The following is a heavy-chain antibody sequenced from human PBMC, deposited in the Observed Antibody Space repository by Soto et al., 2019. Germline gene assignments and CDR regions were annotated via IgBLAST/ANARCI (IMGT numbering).Heavy chain of an antibody. V-gene: IGHV1-69*04. D-gene: IGHD4-17*01. CDR1: GGTFSSYT. Sequence: GASVKVSCKASGGTFSSYTISWVRQAPGQGLEWMGRIIPILGIANYAQKFQGRVTITADKSTSTAYMELSSLRSEDTAVYYCARERRVDDYGDYRAFDIWGKGTMVTVPS. CDR2: IIPILGIA. J-gene: IGHJ3*02. CDR3: ARERRVDDYGDYRAFDI.